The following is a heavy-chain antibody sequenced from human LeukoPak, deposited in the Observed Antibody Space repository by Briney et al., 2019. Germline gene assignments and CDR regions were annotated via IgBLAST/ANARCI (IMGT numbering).Heavy chain of an antibody. CDR3: ARRITMVRGVINIRYFDY. V-gene: IGHV5-51*01. CDR1: GYSFTNYW. J-gene: IGHJ4*02. D-gene: IGHD3-10*01. Sequence: PGESLKISCKGSGYSFTNYWIGWVRQMPGKGLEWMGIIYPGDSDTRYSPSFQGQVTISADKSISTAYLQWSSLKASDTAMYYCARRITMVRGVINIRYFDYWGQGTLVTVSS. CDR2: IYPGDSDT.